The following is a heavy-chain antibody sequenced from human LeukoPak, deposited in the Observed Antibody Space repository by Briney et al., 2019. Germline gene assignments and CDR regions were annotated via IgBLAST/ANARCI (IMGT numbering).Heavy chain of an antibody. CDR1: GGSISSSSYY. J-gene: IGHJ1*01. CDR2: IYYSGST. Sequence: SETLSLTCTVSGGSISSSSYYWGWIRQPPGKGLEWIGSIYYSGSTYYNPSLKSRVTISVDTSKNQFSLKLSSVTAADTAVYYCARAEVVVAATPTGIEYFQHWGQGTLVTVSS. D-gene: IGHD2-15*01. V-gene: IGHV4-39*07. CDR3: ARAEVVVAATPTGIEYFQH.